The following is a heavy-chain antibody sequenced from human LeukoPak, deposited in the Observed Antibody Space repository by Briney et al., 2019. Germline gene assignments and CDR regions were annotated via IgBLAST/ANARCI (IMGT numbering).Heavy chain of an antibody. Sequence: SETLSLTCTVSGGSISSYYWSWIRQPPGKGLEWIGYIYYSGSTNYNPSLKSRVTISVDTSKNHFSLKLSSVTAADTAVYYCARYSGSYPHDAFDIWGQGTMVTVSS. CDR2: IYYSGST. V-gene: IGHV4-59*01. CDR1: GGSISSYY. D-gene: IGHD1-26*01. CDR3: ARYSGSYPHDAFDI. J-gene: IGHJ3*02.